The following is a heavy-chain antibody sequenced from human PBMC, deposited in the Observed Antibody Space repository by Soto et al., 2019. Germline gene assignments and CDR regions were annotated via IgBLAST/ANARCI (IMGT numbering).Heavy chain of an antibody. Sequence: GESLKISCKGSGYSFTNYWVAWVRQMPGKGLEWMGIIYPGDSDTRYRPSFQGQVSISADKSISTAYLEWSSLKASDTAIYYCARQEYSSWSPAFEFWGQGTMVTVSS. CDR3: ARQEYSSWSPAFEF. V-gene: IGHV5-51*01. D-gene: IGHD6-6*01. CDR2: IYPGDSDT. J-gene: IGHJ3*01. CDR1: GYSFTNYW.